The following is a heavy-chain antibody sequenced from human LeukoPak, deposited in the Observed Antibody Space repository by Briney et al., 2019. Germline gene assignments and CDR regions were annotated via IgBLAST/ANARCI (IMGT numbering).Heavy chain of an antibody. CDR1: GGSISSGDYY. V-gene: IGHV4-30-4*08. Sequence: SQTLSLTCTVSGGSISSGDYYWSWIRQPPGKGLEWIGYIYYSGSTYYNPSLKSRLTISVDTSKNQFSLKLSSVTAADTAVYYCARNYYFHYYMDVRGRGTTVTVSS. J-gene: IGHJ6*03. CDR3: ARNYYFHYYMDV. CDR2: IYYSGST.